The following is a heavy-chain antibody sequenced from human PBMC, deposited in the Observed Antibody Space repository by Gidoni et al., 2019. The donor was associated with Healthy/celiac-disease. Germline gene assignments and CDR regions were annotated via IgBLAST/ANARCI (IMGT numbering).Heavy chain of an antibody. CDR1: GGSISSSSYY. Sequence: QLQLQESGPGLVKPSETLSLTCTVSGGSISSSSYYWGWIRQPPGKGLEWIGSIYYSGSTYYNPSLKSRVTISVDTSKNQFSLKLSSVTAADTAVYYCARDLDMVRGVPQHSPPYYFDYWGQGTLVTVSS. D-gene: IGHD3-10*01. J-gene: IGHJ4*02. CDR2: IYYSGST. V-gene: IGHV4-39*07. CDR3: ARDLDMVRGVPQHSPPYYFDY.